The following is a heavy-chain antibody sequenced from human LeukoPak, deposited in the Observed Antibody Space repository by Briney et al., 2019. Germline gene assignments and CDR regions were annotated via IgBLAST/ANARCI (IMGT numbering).Heavy chain of an antibody. CDR1: GGTFSSYA. J-gene: IGHJ6*02. V-gene: IGHV1-69*13. Sequence: ASVKVSCKASGGTFSSYAISWVRQAPGQGLEWMGGITPIFGTANYAQKFQGRVTITADESTSTAYMELSSLRSEDTAVYYCARNPYSYGPNPLNVWGQGTTVTVSS. CDR3: ARNPYSYGPNPLNV. D-gene: IGHD5-18*01. CDR2: ITPIFGTA.